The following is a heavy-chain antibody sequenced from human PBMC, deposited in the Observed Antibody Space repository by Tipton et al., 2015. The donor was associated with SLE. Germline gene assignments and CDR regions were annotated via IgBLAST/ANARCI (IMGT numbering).Heavy chain of an antibody. CDR3: VKGGGFGVVVMGYYYYGMDV. CDR1: GFTLSSYA. D-gene: IGHD3-3*01. Sequence: GSLRLSCSASGFTLSSYAMHWVRQAPGKGLEYVSGISSNGGSTYYADSVKGRFTISRDNSKNTLYLQMSSLRAEDTAVYYCVKGGGFGVVVMGYYYYGMDVWGQGTTVTVSS. J-gene: IGHJ6*02. CDR2: ISSNGGST. V-gene: IGHV3-64D*06.